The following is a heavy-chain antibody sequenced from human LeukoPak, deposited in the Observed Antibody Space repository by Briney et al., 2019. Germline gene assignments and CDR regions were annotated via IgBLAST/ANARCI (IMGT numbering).Heavy chain of an antibody. CDR2: IYYSGST. D-gene: IGHD3-22*01. CDR1: GGSISSYY. J-gene: IGHJ4*02. CDR3: ARLYYYDSAGSFFDY. V-gene: IGHV4-59*01. Sequence: PSETLSLTCTVSGGSISSYYWNWIRQPPGKGLEWIGYIYYSGSTNYNPSLKGRVTISVDTSKNQFSLKLSSVTAADTAVYYCARLYYYDSAGSFFDYWGQGTLVTVSS.